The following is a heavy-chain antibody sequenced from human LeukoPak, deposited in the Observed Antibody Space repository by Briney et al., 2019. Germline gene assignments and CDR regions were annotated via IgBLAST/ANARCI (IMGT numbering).Heavy chain of an antibody. J-gene: IGHJ4*02. CDR3: ARSPSYSDFWSSSLGYFDY. V-gene: IGHV3-7*01. CDR2: IKQDGSEK. Sequence: GGSLRLSCAGFGFTFSNFWMTWVRQAPGKGLEWVANIKQDGSEKYYVDSVRGRFTISRDNAKNSLYLQMNSLRVEDTAVYYRARSPSYSDFWSSSLGYFDYWGQGTLVTVSS. D-gene: IGHD3-3*01. CDR1: GFTFSNFW.